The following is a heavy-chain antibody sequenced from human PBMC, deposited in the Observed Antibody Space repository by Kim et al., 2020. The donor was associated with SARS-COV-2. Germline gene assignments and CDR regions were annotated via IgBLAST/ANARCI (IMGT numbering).Heavy chain of an antibody. Sequence: GGSLRLSCAASGFTFSDYYMSWIRQAPGKGLEWVSYISSSSSYTNYADSVKGRFTISRDNAKNALYLQMNSLRAEDTAVYYCARGQHDDILTGYYAAYYYYYGRDGGGQGTTVTVSS. V-gene: IGHV3-11*05. CDR2: ISSSSSYT. D-gene: IGHD3-9*01. J-gene: IGHJ6*02. CDR1: GFTFSDYY. CDR3: ARGQHDDILTGYYAAYYYYYGRDG.